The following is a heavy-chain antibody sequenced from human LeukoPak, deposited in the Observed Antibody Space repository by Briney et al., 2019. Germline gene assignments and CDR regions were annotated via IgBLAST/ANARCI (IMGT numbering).Heavy chain of an antibody. V-gene: IGHV5-51*01. D-gene: IGHD4-17*01. Sequence: GESLKISCKGSGYSFTSYWIGWVRQMPGKGLEWMGIIYPGDSDTRYSPSFQGQVTISADKSISTAYLQWSSLKASDTAMYYCARRREGDGDSTHYYFDYWGQGTLVTVSS. CDR3: ARRREGDGDSTHYYFDY. CDR1: GYSFTSYW. J-gene: IGHJ4*02. CDR2: IYPGDSDT.